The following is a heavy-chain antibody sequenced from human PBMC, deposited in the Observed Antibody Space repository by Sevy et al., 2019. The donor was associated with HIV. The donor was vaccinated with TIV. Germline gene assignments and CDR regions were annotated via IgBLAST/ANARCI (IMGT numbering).Heavy chain of an antibody. CDR1: GFTFSSYN. V-gene: IGHV3-21*06. J-gene: IGHJ6*02. CDR3: AGGPPPFYGMDV. Sequence: GGSLRLSCAASGFTFSSYNMNWVRQAPGKGLEWVSSITSTSDYIYYADSLKGRCTISRDNAKTLLYLKMNSLRAEATVVYYGAGGPPPFYGMDVWGQGTTVTVSS. CDR2: ITSTSDYI.